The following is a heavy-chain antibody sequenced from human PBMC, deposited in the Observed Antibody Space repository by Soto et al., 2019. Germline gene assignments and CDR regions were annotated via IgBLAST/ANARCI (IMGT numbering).Heavy chain of an antibody. J-gene: IGHJ6*02. Sequence: PGGSLRLSCAASGFTFSSYWMSWVRQAPGKGLEWVANIKQDGSEKYYVDSVKGRFTISRDNAKNSLYLQMNSLRAEDTAVYYCAREGGWSAHYYYGMDVWGQGTTVPSP. D-gene: IGHD6-19*01. CDR3: AREGGWSAHYYYGMDV. CDR2: IKQDGSEK. CDR1: GFTFSSYW. V-gene: IGHV3-7*01.